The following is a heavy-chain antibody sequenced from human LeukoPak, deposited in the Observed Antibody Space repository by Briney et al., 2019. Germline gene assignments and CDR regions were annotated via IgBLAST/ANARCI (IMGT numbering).Heavy chain of an antibody. CDR3: AREGHIVVVTAIHNWFDP. V-gene: IGHV4-30-2*01. CDR1: GGSISSGGYY. Sequence: SETLSLTCTVSGGSISSGGYYWSWIRQPPGKGLEWIGYIYHSGSTYYNPSLKSRVTISVDRSKNQFSLKLSSVTAADTAVYYCAREGHIVVVTAIHNWFDPWGQGTLVTVSS. J-gene: IGHJ5*02. D-gene: IGHD2-21*02. CDR2: IYHSGST.